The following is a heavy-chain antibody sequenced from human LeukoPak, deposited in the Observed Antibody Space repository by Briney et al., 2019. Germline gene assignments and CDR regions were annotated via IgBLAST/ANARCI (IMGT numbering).Heavy chain of an antibody. J-gene: IGHJ5*02. CDR1: GGSISSYY. CDR3: ARDYYDSSGYRPVNWFDP. Sequence: SETLSLTCTVSGGSISSYYWSWIRQPPGKGLEWIGRIYTSGSTNYNPSLKNRVTISVDTSKNQFSLKLSSVTAADTAVYYCARDYYDSSGYRPVNWFDPWGQGTLVTVSA. CDR2: IYTSGST. V-gene: IGHV4-4*08. D-gene: IGHD3-22*01.